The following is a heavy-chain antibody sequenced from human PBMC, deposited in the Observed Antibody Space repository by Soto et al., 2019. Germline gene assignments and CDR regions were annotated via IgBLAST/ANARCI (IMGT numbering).Heavy chain of an antibody. CDR3: VRPYCESTTCHGAFDL. J-gene: IGHJ3*01. D-gene: IGHD2-2*01. Sequence: GGSLRLSCAASGFTFSSYWMHWVRQAPGKGLVWVSRINSDGSSTSYADSVKGRFTISRENAKNSLYLQMNSLRPGDTAVYYCVRPYCESTTCHGAFDLWGQGTMVTVSS. CDR2: INSDGSST. V-gene: IGHV3-74*01. CDR1: GFTFSSYW.